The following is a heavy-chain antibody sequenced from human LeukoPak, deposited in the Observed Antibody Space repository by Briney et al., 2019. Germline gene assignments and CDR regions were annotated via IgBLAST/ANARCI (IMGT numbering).Heavy chain of an antibody. CDR2: IGTAGDT. J-gene: IGHJ4*02. D-gene: IGHD1-26*01. CDR3: TRAVGATNLGFDY. Sequence: GGSLRLSCAASGFTFSSYDMHWVRQATGKGLEWVSAIGTAGDTYYADSVKGRSTISRENAKNSLFLQVNSLRVGDTAAYYCTRAVGATNLGFDYWGQGTLVTVSS. V-gene: IGHV3-13*01. CDR1: GFTFSSYD.